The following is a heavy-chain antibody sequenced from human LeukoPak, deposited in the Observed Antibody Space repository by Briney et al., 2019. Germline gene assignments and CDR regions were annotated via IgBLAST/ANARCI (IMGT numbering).Heavy chain of an antibody. CDR3: ARESGDDYGDYDYYYYYMDV. CDR2: INPNSGGT. CDR1: GYTFTGYY. D-gene: IGHD4-17*01. Sequence: EASVKVSCKASGYTFTGYYMHWVRQAPGQGLEWMGRINPNSGGTNYAQKFQGRVTMTRDTSISTAYMELSRLRSDDTAVYYCARESGDDYGDYDYYYYYMDVWGKGTTVTVFS. V-gene: IGHV1-2*06. J-gene: IGHJ6*03.